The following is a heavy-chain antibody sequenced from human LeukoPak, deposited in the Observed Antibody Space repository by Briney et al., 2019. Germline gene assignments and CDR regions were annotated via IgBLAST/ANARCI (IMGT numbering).Heavy chain of an antibody. V-gene: IGHV3-48*03. CDR1: GFTFRSYE. CDR3: ARDQRFAFDY. CDR2: IRTSAASAYNT. D-gene: IGHD6-25*01. J-gene: IGHJ4*02. Sequence: PGGSLRLSCAASGFTFRSYEMNWVRQAPGKGLEWVANIRTSAASAYNTNYADSVQGRVIISRDDAKKTLYLHMNGLRDDDTAVYYCARDQRFAFDYWGQGILVTVSS.